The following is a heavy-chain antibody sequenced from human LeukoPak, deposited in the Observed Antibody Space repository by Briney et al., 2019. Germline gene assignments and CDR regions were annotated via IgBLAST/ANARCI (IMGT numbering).Heavy chain of an antibody. D-gene: IGHD5-24*01. CDR3: ARPDGYNYEYDY. Sequence: SETLSLTCTVPGGSISSYYWSWIRQPPGKGLEWIGYIYYSGSTNYNPSLKSRVTISVDTSKNQFSLKLSSVTAADTAVYYCARPDGYNYEYDYWGQGTLVTVSS. V-gene: IGHV4-59*08. J-gene: IGHJ4*02. CDR1: GGSISSYY. CDR2: IYYSGST.